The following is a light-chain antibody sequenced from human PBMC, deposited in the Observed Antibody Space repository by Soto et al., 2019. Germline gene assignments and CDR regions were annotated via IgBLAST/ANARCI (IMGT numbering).Light chain of an antibody. J-gene: IGKJ5*01. CDR1: QSVTSTY. CDR3: QQYGSSRIT. V-gene: IGKV3-20*01. CDR2: GAS. Sequence: EIVLSQSPGTPALSPGERAPPSCRSSQSVTSTYLAWYQQKPGQAPRLLIYGASSRATGIPDRFSGSGSGTDFTLTISRLEPEDFAVYYCQQYGSSRITFGQGTRLEIK.